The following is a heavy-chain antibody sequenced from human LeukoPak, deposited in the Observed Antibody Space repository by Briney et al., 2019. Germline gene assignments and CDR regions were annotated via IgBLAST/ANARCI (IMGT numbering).Heavy chain of an antibody. V-gene: IGHV4-34*01. CDR2: INHSGST. D-gene: IGHD2-15*01. Sequence: SETLSLTCAVSGGSFSGYYWSWVRQPPGKGLEWIGEINHSGSTNYNPSLKSRVTISVDTSKNKFSLKLSSVTAADTAVYYCARAHRYCSGGSCSKPPGYWGQGTLVTVSS. CDR1: GGSFSGYY. CDR3: ARAHRYCSGGSCSKPPGY. J-gene: IGHJ4*02.